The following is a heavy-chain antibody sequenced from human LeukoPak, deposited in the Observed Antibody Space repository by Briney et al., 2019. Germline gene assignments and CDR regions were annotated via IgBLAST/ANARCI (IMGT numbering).Heavy chain of an antibody. J-gene: IGHJ4*02. D-gene: IGHD2-15*01. CDR1: GDSVSGVY. CDR3: ARHPFATPFDY. V-gene: IGHV4-59*08. Sequence: SETLSLTCTVSGDSVSGVYWSWIRQPPGKGLEWIGYVYYSGDTNYNPSLKSRVTVSLDTSKNQVSLRLSSVTAADTAVYYCARHPFATPFDYWGQGTLVTVSS. CDR2: VYYSGDT.